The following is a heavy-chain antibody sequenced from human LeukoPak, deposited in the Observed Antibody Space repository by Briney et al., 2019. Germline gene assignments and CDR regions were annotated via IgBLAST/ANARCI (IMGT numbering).Heavy chain of an antibody. CDR2: VAYTGST. D-gene: IGHD1-26*01. V-gene: IGHV4-30-4*01. J-gene: IGHJ4*02. Sequence: SQTLSLTCTVSGGSITSGEHYCSWIRQPPGKGLEWIGYVAYTGSTNYNPSLSSRVTMSVDTSKNQFSLKLSSVTAADTAVYYCARTPSRGVGATKDYWGQGTLVTVSS. CDR1: GGSITSGEHY. CDR3: ARTPSRGVGATKDY.